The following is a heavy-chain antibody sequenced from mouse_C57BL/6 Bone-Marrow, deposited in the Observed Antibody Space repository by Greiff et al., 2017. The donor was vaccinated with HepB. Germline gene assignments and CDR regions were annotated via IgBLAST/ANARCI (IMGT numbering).Heavy chain of an antibody. CDR2: IWGVGST. Sequence: QVQLKESGPGLVAPSQSLSITCTVSGFSLTSYGVDWVRQSPGKGLEWLGVIWGVGSTNYNSALKSRLSISKDNSKSQVFLKMNSLQTADTAMYYCASWICYGNHRRAMDYWGQGTSVTVSS. D-gene: IGHD2-1*01. J-gene: IGHJ4*01. CDR1: GFSLTSYG. CDR3: ASWICYGNHRRAMDY. V-gene: IGHV2-6*01.